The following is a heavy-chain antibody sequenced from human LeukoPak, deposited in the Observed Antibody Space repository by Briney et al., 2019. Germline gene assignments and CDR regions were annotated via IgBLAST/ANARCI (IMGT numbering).Heavy chain of an antibody. D-gene: IGHD4-17*01. V-gene: IGHV1-3*04. Sequence: GASVKVSCKASGYTFTSYTMHWVRQAPGQRLEWMGWINTGNDNTKYSQKFQGRVTITSDTSATTAYMELSSLRSDDTAVYYCARARTTVTSFRFDYWGQGTLVTVSS. CDR1: GYTFTSYT. CDR3: ARARTTVTSFRFDY. CDR2: INTGNDNT. J-gene: IGHJ4*02.